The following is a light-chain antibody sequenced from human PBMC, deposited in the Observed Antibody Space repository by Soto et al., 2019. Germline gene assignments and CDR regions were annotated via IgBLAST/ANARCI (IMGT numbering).Light chain of an antibody. CDR1: SSNIGNNY. V-gene: IGLV1-51*02. Sequence: QSVLTQPPSVSAAPGQKVTISCSGSSSNIGNNYVSWYQQLPGTAPKLLIYENNKRPSGIPDRFSGSKSGTSATLGITGLQTGDEADYYCGTWDSSLSAGVFGGGTQLTGL. CDR3: GTWDSSLSAGV. J-gene: IGLJ2*01. CDR2: ENN.